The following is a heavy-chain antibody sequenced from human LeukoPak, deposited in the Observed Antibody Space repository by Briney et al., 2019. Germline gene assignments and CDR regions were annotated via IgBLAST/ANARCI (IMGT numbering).Heavy chain of an antibody. J-gene: IGHJ4*02. Sequence: GGSLRLSCAASGFSVSTSFMSWVRQAPGKGLEWVSVIYNDGTTYYADSVKGRFTISRDNSKNTLYLQMNSLRAEDTAVYYCARALIVYPGTGDYWGQGTLVTVSS. CDR3: ARALIVYPGTGDY. V-gene: IGHV3-66*02. CDR2: IYNDGTT. CDR1: GFSVSTSF. D-gene: IGHD2/OR15-2a*01.